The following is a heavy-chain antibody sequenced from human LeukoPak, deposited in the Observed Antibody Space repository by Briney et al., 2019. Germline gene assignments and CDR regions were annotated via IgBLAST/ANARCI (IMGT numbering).Heavy chain of an antibody. J-gene: IGHJ4*02. CDR3: AKVCSGSYFFDR. V-gene: IGHV3-23*01. D-gene: IGHD1-26*01. CDR2: ISASGGST. CDR1: GVTFSSCA. Sequence: GGSLRLSCAASGVTFSSCAMRCVRQAPGKGLEWVSAISASGGSTYYADSVQGRFTISRDNSKNTVYLQMNSLRAEDTAVYYCAKVCSGSYFFDRWGQGTLVTVSS.